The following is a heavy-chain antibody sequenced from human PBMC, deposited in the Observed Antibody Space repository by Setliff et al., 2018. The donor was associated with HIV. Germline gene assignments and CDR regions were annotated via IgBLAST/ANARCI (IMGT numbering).Heavy chain of an antibody. CDR3: ARRLYSSEAFDP. V-gene: IGHV5-51*01. D-gene: IGHD6-25*01. J-gene: IGHJ5*02. CDR1: GYRFTDYW. Sequence: ESLKISCRGSGYRFTDYWIGWVRQMPGKGLEWMGVIYPGDSDTRYNPSFQGQVAISADKSTSTAYLQWSSLKASDTAMYYCARRLYSSEAFDPWGQGTLVTVS. CDR2: IYPGDSDT.